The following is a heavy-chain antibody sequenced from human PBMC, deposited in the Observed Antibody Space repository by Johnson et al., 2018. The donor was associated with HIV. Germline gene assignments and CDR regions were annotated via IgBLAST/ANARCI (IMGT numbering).Heavy chain of an antibody. V-gene: IGHV3-20*04. Sequence: VQLLESGGGVVRPGGSLRLSCEPSRFTFDDYGLSWVRHGPGKVLEWVSGINWNGGSRDHSDSVTGRFTISRDNAKNTLSLQMNSLRAEDTAVYYCTRARYSSSWATFGAFDIWGQGTMVTVSS. CDR2: INWNGGSR. CDR1: RFTFDDYG. CDR3: TRARYSSSWATFGAFDI. J-gene: IGHJ3*02. D-gene: IGHD6-13*01.